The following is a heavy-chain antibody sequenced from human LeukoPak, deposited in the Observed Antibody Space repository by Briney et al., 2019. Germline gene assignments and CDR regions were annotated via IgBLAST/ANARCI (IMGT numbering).Heavy chain of an antibody. CDR3: AKGSSSGWPYFFDY. V-gene: IGHV3-23*01. J-gene: IGHJ4*02. CDR1: GFTFSNYA. Sequence: GGSLRLSCAASGFTFSNYAMSWVRQAPGKGLEWVSAISGGSGSSTYYADAVKGRFTISRDNSKTPLYLEMNSLRAEDTAVYYCAKGSSSGWPYFFDYWGQGTLVTVSS. D-gene: IGHD6-19*01. CDR2: ISGGSGSST.